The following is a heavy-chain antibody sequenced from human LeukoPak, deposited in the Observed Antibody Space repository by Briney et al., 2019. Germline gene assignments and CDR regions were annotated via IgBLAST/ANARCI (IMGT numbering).Heavy chain of an antibody. CDR2: ISYDGSNE. J-gene: IGHJ4*02. Sequence: PGGSLRLSCAASGFTFSSYAMIWVRQAPGKGLEWVAVISYDGSNEYYADSVKGRFTISRDRSENTLYLQMNSLRVEDTAVYYCARVGYYSSGPFSYFDYWGQGTLVTVSS. V-gene: IGHV3-30-3*01. CDR3: ARVGYYSSGPFSYFDY. D-gene: IGHD3-10*01. CDR1: GFTFSSYA.